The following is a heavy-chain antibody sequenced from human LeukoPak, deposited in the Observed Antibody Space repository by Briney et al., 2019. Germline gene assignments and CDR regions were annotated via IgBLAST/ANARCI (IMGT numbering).Heavy chain of an antibody. CDR3: ARDQSGSRSFDY. D-gene: IGHD1-26*01. CDR1: GGSISSSSYY. Sequence: SETLSLTCTVSGGSISSSSYYWGWIRQPPGKGLEWIGSIYYSGSTYYNPSLKSRVTISVDTSKNQFSLKLSSVTAADTAVYYCARDQSGSRSFDYWGQGTLVTVSS. CDR2: IYYSGST. V-gene: IGHV4-39*07. J-gene: IGHJ4*02.